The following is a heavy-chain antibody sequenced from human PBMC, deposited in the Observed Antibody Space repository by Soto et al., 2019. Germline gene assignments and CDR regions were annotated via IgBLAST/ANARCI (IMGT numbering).Heavy chain of an antibody. CDR1: GFTFSSYC. Sequence: GGSLKLSCAASGFTFSSYCMHWVRQAPGKGLEWVAVIWYDGSNKYYADSVKGRFTISRDNSKNTLYLQMNSLRAEDTAVYYCAREDNVHDFWSGYYDYYYYGMDVWGQGT. CDR2: IWYDGSNK. J-gene: IGHJ6*02. V-gene: IGHV3-33*01. D-gene: IGHD3-3*01. CDR3: AREDNVHDFWSGYYDYYYYGMDV.